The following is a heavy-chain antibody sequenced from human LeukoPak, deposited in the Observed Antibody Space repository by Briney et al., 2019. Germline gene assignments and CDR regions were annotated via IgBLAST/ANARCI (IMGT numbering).Heavy chain of an antibody. Sequence: ASVKVSCKASGYTFTSYDINWVRQATGQGLEWMGWVNPNSGGTNYAQNFQGRVTMTRDTSISTSYMELSRLNSDDTAVYYCARDRSKAHLGASDYWGQGTLVTVSS. V-gene: IGHV1-2*02. D-gene: IGHD1-26*01. CDR3: ARDRSKAHLGASDY. CDR2: VNPNSGGT. CDR1: GYTFTSYD. J-gene: IGHJ4*02.